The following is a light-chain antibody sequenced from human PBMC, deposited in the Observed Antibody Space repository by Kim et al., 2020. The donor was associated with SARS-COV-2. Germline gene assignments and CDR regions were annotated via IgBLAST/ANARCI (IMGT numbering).Light chain of an antibody. J-gene: IGKJ2*01. CDR3: METLQLPVYT. CDR1: QSLLGSDGKTY. Sequence: DIVMTQSPLFLSVSPGQPASISCKSTQSLLGSDGKTYLSWYLQKPGQSPQLLIYEGSKRFSGVPDRFGGSGSGTDFTLKVSRVEADDVGVYYCMETLQLPVYTFGQGTKLEIK. V-gene: IGKV2D-29*02. CDR2: EGS.